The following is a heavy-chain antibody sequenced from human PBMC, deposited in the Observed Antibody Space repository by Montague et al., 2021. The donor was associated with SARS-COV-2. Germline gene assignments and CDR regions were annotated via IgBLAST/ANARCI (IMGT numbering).Heavy chain of an antibody. CDR3: ARGSVGGYYFDY. Sequence: SRRLSFAASGFLFSSYGMHWVRQAPGKGLEWVAHIWYDGSNENYVDSVKGRFTISRDNFKNTLYLQMNSLRAEDTAIYYCARGSVGGYYFDYWGQGTLVTVSS. D-gene: IGHD1-26*01. J-gene: IGHJ4*02. CDR1: GFLFSSYG. CDR2: IWYDGSNE. V-gene: IGHV3-33*01.